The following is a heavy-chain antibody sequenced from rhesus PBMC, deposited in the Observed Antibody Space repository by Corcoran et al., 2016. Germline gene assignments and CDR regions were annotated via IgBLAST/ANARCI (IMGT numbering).Heavy chain of an antibody. D-gene: IGHD1-32*01. Sequence: QVLLQESGPGLVKPSETLSLTCTVSGVSFRSPWWTSVRQPPGRGLEWIGEINGNTGNTNYNPSLKSRVTISKDASKNQLSLQLNSMTAADTALYYCTRHNDSPLDSWGQGVVVTVSS. CDR1: GVSFRSPW. J-gene: IGHJ6*01. CDR2: INGNTGNT. V-gene: IGHV4-80*01. CDR3: TRHNDSPLDS.